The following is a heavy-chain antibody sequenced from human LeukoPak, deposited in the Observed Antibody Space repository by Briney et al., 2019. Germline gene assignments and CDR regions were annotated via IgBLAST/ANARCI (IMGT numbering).Heavy chain of an antibody. D-gene: IGHD6-6*01. J-gene: IGHJ5*01. CDR3: ARGSSVDS. V-gene: IGHV3-7*01. CDR2: IKQDGSAK. Sequence: GGSLRLSCAASGFTFSSYSMNWVRQAPGKGLEWVANIKQDGSAKFYVDSVKGRFTISRDNVKNSLYLQMNSLTAEDTAVYYCARGSSVDSWGQGTLVIVSS. CDR1: GFTFSSYS.